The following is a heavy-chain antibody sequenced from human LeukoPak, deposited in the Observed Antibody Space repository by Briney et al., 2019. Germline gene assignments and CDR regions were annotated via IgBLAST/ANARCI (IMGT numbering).Heavy chain of an antibody. V-gene: IGHV4-39*01. CDR1: GGSISSSSYY. CDR3: AITIVVVTASRESYFDY. Sequence: SETLSLTCTVSGGSISSSSYYWGWIRQPPGKGLEWIGSIYYSGSTYYNPSLKSRVTISVDTSKNQFSLKLSSVTAADTAVYYCAITIVVVTASRESYFDYWGQGALVTVFS. J-gene: IGHJ4*02. D-gene: IGHD2-21*02. CDR2: IYYSGST.